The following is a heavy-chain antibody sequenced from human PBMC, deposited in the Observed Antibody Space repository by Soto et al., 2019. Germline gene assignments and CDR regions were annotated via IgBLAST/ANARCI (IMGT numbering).Heavy chain of an antibody. Sequence: QVQLQESGPGLVKPSQTLSLTCTVSGGSISSGDYYWSWIRQPPGKGLEWIGYIYCSGSTYYNPSLKSRVTISVDTSKNQFSLKLSSVTAADTAVYYCARELGSGGIGDAFDIWGQGTMVTVSS. CDR3: ARELGSGGIGDAFDI. V-gene: IGHV4-30-4*01. J-gene: IGHJ3*02. D-gene: IGHD3-10*01. CDR2: IYCSGST. CDR1: GGSISSGDYY.